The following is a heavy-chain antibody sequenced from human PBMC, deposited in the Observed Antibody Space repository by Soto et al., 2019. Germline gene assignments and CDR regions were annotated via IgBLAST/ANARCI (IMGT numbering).Heavy chain of an antibody. CDR3: ARVTFGELYGYFDY. CDR2: ISYDGSNK. D-gene: IGHD3-10*01. CDR1: GFTFSSYA. J-gene: IGHJ4*02. Sequence: TGGSLRLSCAASGFTFSSYAMHWVRQAPGKGLEWVAVISYDGSNKYYADSVKGRFTISRDNSKNTLYLQMNSLRAEDTAVYYCARVTFGELYGYFDYWGQGTLVTVSS. V-gene: IGHV3-30-3*01.